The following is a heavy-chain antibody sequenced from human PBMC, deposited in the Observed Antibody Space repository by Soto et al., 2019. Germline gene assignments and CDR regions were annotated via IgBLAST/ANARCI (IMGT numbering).Heavy chain of an antibody. CDR3: ARGGWYLDH. D-gene: IGHD6-19*01. J-gene: IGHJ4*02. V-gene: IGHV4-59*08. CDR1: GGSMNTYY. CDR2: IYYSGDT. Sequence: QVHLQESGPGLVKPSETLSLTCTVSGGSMNTYYWSWFRQPPPPGKGLEYIGYIYYSGDTHYNPSLKSRVTISVDTSRNQFSLKLTSVTAADTAVYWCARGGWYLDHWGQGTLVTVSS.